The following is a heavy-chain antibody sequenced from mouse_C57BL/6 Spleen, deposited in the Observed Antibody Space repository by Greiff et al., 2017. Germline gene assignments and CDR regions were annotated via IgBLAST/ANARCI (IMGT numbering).Heavy chain of an antibody. Sequence: EVKLMESGAELVRPGASVKLSCTASGFNIKDDYMHWVKQRPEQGLEWIGWIDPENGDTEYASKFQGKATITADTSSNTAYLQLSSLTSEDTAVYYCTTFITTVVPTYWGQGTTLTVSS. V-gene: IGHV14-4*01. CDR2: IDPENGDT. CDR3: TTFITTVVPTY. J-gene: IGHJ2*01. D-gene: IGHD1-1*01. CDR1: GFNIKDDY.